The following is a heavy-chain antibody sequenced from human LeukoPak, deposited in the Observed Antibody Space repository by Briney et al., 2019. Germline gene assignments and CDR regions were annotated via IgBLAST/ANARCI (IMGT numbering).Heavy chain of an antibody. CDR3: ARAIIGYCSSTSCYTSVYFQH. D-gene: IGHD2-2*02. CDR1: GYSFTSYW. CDR2: IYPGDSDT. J-gene: IGHJ1*01. V-gene: IGHV5-51*01. Sequence: GESLKISCKGSGYSFTSYWIGWVRQMPGKGLEWTGIIYPGDSDTRYSPSFQGQVTISADKSISTAYLQWSSLKASDTAMYYCARAIIGYCSSTSCYTSVYFQHWGQGTLVTVSS.